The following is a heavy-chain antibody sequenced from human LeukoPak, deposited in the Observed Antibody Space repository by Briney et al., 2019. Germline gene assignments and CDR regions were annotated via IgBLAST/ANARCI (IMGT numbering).Heavy chain of an antibody. Sequence: VASVKVSCKASGGTFSSYAISWVRQAPGQGLEWMGRIIPILGIANYAQKFQGRVTITADKSTGTAYMELSSLRSEDTAVYYCARRGNWFDPWGQGTLVTVSS. D-gene: IGHD3-10*01. J-gene: IGHJ5*02. V-gene: IGHV1-69*04. CDR1: GGTFSSYA. CDR3: ARRGNWFDP. CDR2: IIPILGIA.